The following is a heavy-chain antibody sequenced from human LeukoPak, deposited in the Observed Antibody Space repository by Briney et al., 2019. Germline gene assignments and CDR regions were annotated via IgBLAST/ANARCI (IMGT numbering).Heavy chain of an antibody. Sequence: KSGGSLRLSCAASGLTFSNAWMSWVHQAPGKGLEWVGRIKSKTDGGTTDYAASVKGRFSISRDDSKNTMYLQMNSLKTEDTAVYYCTTEYYYDSTGYYRHWGRGALVTVSS. CDR3: TTEYYYDSTGYYRH. J-gene: IGHJ1*01. CDR2: IKSKTDGGTT. CDR1: GLTFSNAW. D-gene: IGHD3-22*01. V-gene: IGHV3-15*01.